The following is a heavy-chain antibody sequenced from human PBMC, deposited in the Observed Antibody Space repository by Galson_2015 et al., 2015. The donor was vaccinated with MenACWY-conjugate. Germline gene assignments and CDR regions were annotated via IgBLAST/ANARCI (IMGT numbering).Heavy chain of an antibody. D-gene: IGHD1-14*01. CDR2: LGTSGGGT. CDR1: GFSFRDFA. CDR3: ARLSHYVIGTGAFDL. J-gene: IGHJ3*01. Sequence: SLRLSCAASGFSFRDFAMSWVRQTPGKGLEWVSTLGTSGGGTYYADSVQGRFTISRDNFKNTLYLQMNSLRADDTAVYYCARLSHYVIGTGAFDLWGQGAVVTVSS. V-gene: IGHV3-23*01.